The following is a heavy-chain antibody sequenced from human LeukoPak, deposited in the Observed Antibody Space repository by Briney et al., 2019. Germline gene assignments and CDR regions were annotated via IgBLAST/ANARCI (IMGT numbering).Heavy chain of an antibody. D-gene: IGHD1-26*01. CDR3: ARWSGSYSNWFDP. Sequence: ASVKVSCKASGYIFTSYDIDWVRQATGQGLEWMGWMNPNSGNTGYAQKFQGRVTMTRNTSISTAYMELSSLRSEDTAVYYCARWSGSYSNWFDPWGQGTLVTVSS. CDR1: GYIFTSYD. CDR2: MNPNSGNT. J-gene: IGHJ5*02. V-gene: IGHV1-8*01.